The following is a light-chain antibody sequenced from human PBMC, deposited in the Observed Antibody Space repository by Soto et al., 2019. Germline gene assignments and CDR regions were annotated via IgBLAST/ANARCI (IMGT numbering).Light chain of an antibody. CDR3: QQYLSLPFT. CDR2: GAS. J-gene: IGKJ2*01. CDR1: QTVTSNY. V-gene: IGKV3-20*01. Sequence: EVVLTQSPGTLSLSPGERATLSCRASQTVTSNYLAWYQQKPGQAPRLLIYGASSRATDSPARFSGSGSGPDFTLPISRLEPEDFALYYCQQYLSLPFTFGQGTRREI.